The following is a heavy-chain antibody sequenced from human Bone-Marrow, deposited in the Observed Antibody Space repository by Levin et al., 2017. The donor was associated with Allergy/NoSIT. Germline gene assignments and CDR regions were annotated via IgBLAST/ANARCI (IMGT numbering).Heavy chain of an antibody. CDR3: ARGGASSHWLNP. D-gene: IGHD3-16*01. CDR2: IYDTGTT. V-gene: IGHV4-59*02. J-gene: IGHJ5*02. Sequence: SQTLSLTCTVSGGSVRSFSYSWIRQPPGSGLEWIGYIYDTGTTNYNPSLKSRVSISVDTSKNQFFLKMTSVTVADTAVYYCARGGASSHWLNPWGQGTLVTVSS. CDR1: GGSVRSFS.